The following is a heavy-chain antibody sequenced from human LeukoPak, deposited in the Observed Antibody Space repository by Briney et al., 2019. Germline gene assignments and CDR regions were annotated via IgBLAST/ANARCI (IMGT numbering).Heavy chain of an antibody. V-gene: IGHV1-69*04. CDR1: GYTFTSYA. CDR2: IIPILGIA. J-gene: IGHJ1*01. CDR3: ARDSDGYSLPH. D-gene: IGHD5-24*01. Sequence: GASVKVSCKASGYTFTSYAISWVRQAPGQGLEWMGRIIPILGIANYAQKFQGRVTITADKSTSTAYMELSSLRSEDTAVYYCARDSDGYSLPHWGQGTLVTVSS.